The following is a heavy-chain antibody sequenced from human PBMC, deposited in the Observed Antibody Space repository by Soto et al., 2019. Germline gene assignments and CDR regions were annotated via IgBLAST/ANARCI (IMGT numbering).Heavy chain of an antibody. D-gene: IGHD3-22*01. V-gene: IGHV4-31*03. CDR2: IYYSGST. Sequence: KPSETLSLTCTVSGGSISSGGYYWSWIRQHPGKGLEWIGYIYYSGSTYYNPSLKSRVTISVDTSKNQFSLKLSSVTAADTAVYYCARPGYYDSSGYDAFDIWGQGTMVTVSS. CDR3: ARPGYYDSSGYDAFDI. CDR1: GGSISSGGYY. J-gene: IGHJ3*02.